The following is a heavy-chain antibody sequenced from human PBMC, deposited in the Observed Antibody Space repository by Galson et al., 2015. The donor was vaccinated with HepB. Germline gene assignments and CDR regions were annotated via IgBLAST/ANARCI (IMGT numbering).Heavy chain of an antibody. CDR2: IIPILGIA. J-gene: IGHJ5*02. D-gene: IGHD6-19*01. CDR1: GGTFSSYT. V-gene: IGHV1-69*04. Sequence: SVKVSCKASGGTFSSYTISWVRQAPGQGLEWMGRIIPILGIANYAQKFQGRVTITADKSKNTAYMELSSLRSEDTAVYYCARDHPYSSPVVGWFDPWGQGTLVTVSS. CDR3: ARDHPYSSPVVGWFDP.